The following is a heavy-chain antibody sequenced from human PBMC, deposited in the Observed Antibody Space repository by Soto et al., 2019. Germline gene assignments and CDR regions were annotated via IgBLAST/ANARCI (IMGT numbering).Heavy chain of an antibody. CDR3: AKNTAGTVVTTKYFQY. V-gene: IGHV3-11*01. CDR1: GFSLSDYF. D-gene: IGHD2-21*02. CDR2: ISHSGSSV. J-gene: IGHJ1*01. Sequence: QVQLVESGGDLVKPVGSLRLSCAASGFSLSDYFMSWLRQAPGKGLEWVSYISHSGSSVYYADSVKGRFTISRDNAKNSLHLQMNSLRAEDTAMYYCAKNTAGTVVTTKYFQYWGQGTLVTVSS.